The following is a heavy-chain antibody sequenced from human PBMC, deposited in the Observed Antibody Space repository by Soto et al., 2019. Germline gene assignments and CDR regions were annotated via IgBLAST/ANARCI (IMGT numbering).Heavy chain of an antibody. J-gene: IGHJ6*02. CDR3: ARVPVEMATIGYYYSYGVDV. D-gene: IGHD5-12*01. CDR1: VDPLTLDVHG. Sequence: STTLSLACIFSVDPLTLDVHGWSCIRPPPGKGLVYIGYIFYSENTSYHPSLKSRVTISVDTSKNQFSLKLSSVTAADTALYYCARVPVEMATIGYYYSYGVDVWGQGTTVPVSS. V-gene: IGHV4-61*08. CDR2: IFYSENT.